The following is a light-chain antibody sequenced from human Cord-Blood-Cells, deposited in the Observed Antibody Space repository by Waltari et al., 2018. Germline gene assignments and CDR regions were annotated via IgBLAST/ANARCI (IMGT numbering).Light chain of an antibody. CDR3: HQYYSTPYS. J-gene: IGKJ2*03. Sequence: DIVLTQSPDSLAVSLGERAPINCKSSQSVLYSSNNKNYLAWYQQKPGQPPKLLSYCASPPESGVPDQFSGSGSGTDFTLTISSLQAEDVAVYYCHQYYSTPYSFGQGTKLEIK. CDR2: CAS. CDR1: QSVLYSSNNKNY. V-gene: IGKV4-1*01.